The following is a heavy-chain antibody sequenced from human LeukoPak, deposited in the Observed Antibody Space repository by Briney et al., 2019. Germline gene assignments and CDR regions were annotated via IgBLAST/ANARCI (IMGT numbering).Heavy chain of an antibody. CDR1: GFTFSSYG. D-gene: IGHD6-19*01. CDR3: ARDRLAVAGTKVGYYFDY. CDR2: IWYDGNNK. Sequence: PGGSLRLSCAASGFTFSSYGMHWVRQAPGKGLEWVAVIWYDGNNKYYADSVKGRFTISRDNSKNTLYLQMNSLRAEDTAVYYCARDRLAVAGTKVGYYFDYWGQGTLVTVSS. V-gene: IGHV3-33*01. J-gene: IGHJ4*02.